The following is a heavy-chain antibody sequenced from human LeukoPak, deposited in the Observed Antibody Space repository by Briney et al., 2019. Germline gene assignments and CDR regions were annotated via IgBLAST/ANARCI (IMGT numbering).Heavy chain of an antibody. V-gene: IGHV4-59*01. J-gene: IGHJ4*02. CDR2: IYYSGST. D-gene: IGHD3-9*01. CDR1: GGSISSYY. Sequence: PSETLSLTCTDPGGSISSYYWSWIRQPPGKGLEWIGYIYYSGSTNYNPSLKSRVTISVDTSKNQFSLKLSSVTAADTAVYYCARFGHYDILTGYSRGGAFDYWGQGTLVTVSS. CDR3: ARFGHYDILTGYSRGGAFDY.